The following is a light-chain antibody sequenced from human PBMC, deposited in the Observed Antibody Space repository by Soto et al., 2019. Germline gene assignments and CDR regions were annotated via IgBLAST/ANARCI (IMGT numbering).Light chain of an antibody. V-gene: IGLV8-61*01. CDR2: SAN. CDR3: VLYMGSGVWV. CDR1: SGSVSTSSY. Sequence: QTVVTQEPSFSVSPGRTVTLTCGLSSGSVSTSSYPSWYQQTPGQAPRTLIYSANTRSSGVLDRFSGSILGNKAALTITGAQADDESDYYCVLYMGSGVWVFGGGTKLTVL. J-gene: IGLJ3*02.